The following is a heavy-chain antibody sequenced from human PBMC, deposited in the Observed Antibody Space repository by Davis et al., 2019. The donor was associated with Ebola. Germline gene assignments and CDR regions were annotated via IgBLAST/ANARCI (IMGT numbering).Heavy chain of an antibody. CDR1: GFTFSSYA. V-gene: IGHV3-30-3*01. Sequence: PGGSLRLSCAASGFTFSSYAMHWVRQAPGKGLEWVAVISYDGSNKYYADSVRGRFTISRDNSKNTLYLQMNSLRAEDTAVYYCAKDMDPLGRGYYYNYGMDVWGQGTTVTVSS. D-gene: IGHD3-10*01. CDR2: ISYDGSNK. CDR3: AKDMDPLGRGYYYNYGMDV. J-gene: IGHJ6*02.